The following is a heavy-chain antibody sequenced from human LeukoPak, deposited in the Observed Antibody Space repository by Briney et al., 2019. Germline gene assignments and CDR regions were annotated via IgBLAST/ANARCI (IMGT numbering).Heavy chain of an antibody. CDR1: GYSFTSYW. J-gene: IGHJ4*02. CDR2: ISPGDSDT. Sequence: GESLKISCKGSGYSFTSYWIGWVRQMPGKGLEWMGIISPGDSDTRYSPSFQGQVSISAHKSISTAYLQWSSVKASDTAMYYCARLRSGWDFDYWGQGSLVTVSS. D-gene: IGHD6-19*01. V-gene: IGHV5-51*01. CDR3: ARLRSGWDFDY.